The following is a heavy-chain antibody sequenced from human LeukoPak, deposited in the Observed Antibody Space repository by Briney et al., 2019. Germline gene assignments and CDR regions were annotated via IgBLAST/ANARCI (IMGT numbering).Heavy chain of an antibody. J-gene: IGHJ4*02. CDR1: GFTFSSYG. Sequence: GGSLRLSCAASGFTFSSYGMHWVRQAPGKGLVWVSRINTDGSSTSYADSVKGRFTISRDNAKNTLYLQMNSLRAEDTAVYYCARVYYDFWSGYYSPLDYWGQGTLVTVSS. CDR2: INTDGSST. D-gene: IGHD3-3*01. CDR3: ARVYYDFWSGYYSPLDY. V-gene: IGHV3-74*01.